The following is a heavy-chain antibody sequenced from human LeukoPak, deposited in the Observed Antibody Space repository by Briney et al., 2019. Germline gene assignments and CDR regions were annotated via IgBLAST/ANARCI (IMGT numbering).Heavy chain of an antibody. CDR2: ISAYNGNT. CDR3: ARDRPEIVVVPAAISAFDI. V-gene: IGHV1-18*01. CDR1: GYTFTSHG. Sequence: ASVKVSCKASGYTFTSHGISWVRQAPGQGLEWMGWISAYNGNTNYAQKLQGRVTMTTDTSTSTAYMELRSLRSDDTAVYYCARDRPEIVVVPAAISAFDIWGQGTMVTVSS. J-gene: IGHJ3*02. D-gene: IGHD2-2*02.